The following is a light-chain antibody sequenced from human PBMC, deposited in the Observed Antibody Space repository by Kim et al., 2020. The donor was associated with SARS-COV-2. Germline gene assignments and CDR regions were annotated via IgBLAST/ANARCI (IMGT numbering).Light chain of an antibody. CDR2: SAS. J-gene: IGKJ5*01. Sequence: DIQMTQSPSSLSASVGDRVTITCRASERVDTYVNWYQQKPGKAPNLLIYSASYLQSGVPSRFSGGGSGTEFTLTISSLQPEDYATYFCQQTYSSLTVTFGQGTRLGIK. CDR3: QQTYSSLTVT. CDR1: ERVDTY. V-gene: IGKV1-39*01.